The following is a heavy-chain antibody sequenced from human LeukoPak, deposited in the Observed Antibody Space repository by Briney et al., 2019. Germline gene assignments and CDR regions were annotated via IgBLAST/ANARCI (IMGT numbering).Heavy chain of an antibody. CDR2: IYYGENT. V-gene: IGHV4-39*07. D-gene: IGHD3-16*01. CDR1: GDSISSGPYY. CDR3: ARAVGAVQKKKYYYYYMDV. J-gene: IGHJ6*03. Sequence: PSETLSLTCTVSGDSISSGPYYWGWIRQPPGKGLEWIGNIYYGENTYYNPSLKSRVTISVDTSKNQFSLKLSSVTAADTAVYYCARAVGAVQKKKYYYYYMDVWGKGTTVTVSS.